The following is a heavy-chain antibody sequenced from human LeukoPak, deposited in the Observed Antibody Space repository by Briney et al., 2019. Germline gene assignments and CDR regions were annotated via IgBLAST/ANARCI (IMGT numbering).Heavy chain of an antibody. Sequence: GGSLRPSCSASGFTFSSYAMYWVRQAPGKGLEYVSAISSNGGTTYYADSVKARFTISRDNSKSTLYLQMSGLRAEDTALYYCVKPSTTSWAYYSSGMDVWGKGPRSPSPQ. D-gene: IGHD2-2*01. CDR1: GFTFSSYA. V-gene: IGHV3-64D*06. CDR2: ISSNGGTT. CDR3: VKPSTTSWAYYSSGMDV. J-gene: IGHJ6*01.